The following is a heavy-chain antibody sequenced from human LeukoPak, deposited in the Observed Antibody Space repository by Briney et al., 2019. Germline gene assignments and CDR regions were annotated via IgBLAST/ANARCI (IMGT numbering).Heavy chain of an antibody. Sequence: PGGSLRLSCAASGFTFSTFAMTWVRQGPGKGLEWVSTISGSGDNTYYADSVQGRFTISRDNSKNTLYLQMNTLRAEDTAVYYCAKEGYCSSISCYIPRGYYMDVWGKGTTATVS. D-gene: IGHD2-2*02. CDR1: GFTFSTFA. J-gene: IGHJ6*03. CDR2: ISGSGDNT. CDR3: AKEGYCSSISCYIPRGYYMDV. V-gene: IGHV3-23*01.